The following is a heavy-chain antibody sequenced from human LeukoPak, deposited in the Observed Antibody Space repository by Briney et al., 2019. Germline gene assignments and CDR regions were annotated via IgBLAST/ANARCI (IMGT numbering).Heavy chain of an antibody. Sequence: ASVKVSCKASGYTFTGYYMHWVRQAPGQGLEWMGWINPNSGGTNYAQKFQGRVTMTRDTSISTAYMELSRPRSDDTAVYYCATNSGYVGLPNDYWGQGTLVTVSS. J-gene: IGHJ4*02. CDR1: GYTFTGYY. D-gene: IGHD5-12*01. V-gene: IGHV1-2*02. CDR3: ATNSGYVGLPNDY. CDR2: INPNSGGT.